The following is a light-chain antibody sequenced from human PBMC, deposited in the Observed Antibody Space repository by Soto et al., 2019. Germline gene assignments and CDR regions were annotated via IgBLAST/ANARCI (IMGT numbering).Light chain of an antibody. CDR2: EVN. V-gene: IGLV2-14*01. CDR3: SSYTSSSTLV. J-gene: IGLJ2*01. CDR1: SHDIGSFKY. Sequence: QSALTQPASVSGSPGQSITISCTGTSHDIGSFKYVSWYQQHPGKAPKLMIYEVNNRPSGVSNRFSGSKSGNTASLTISGLQAEDEADYYCSSYTSSSTLVLGGGTKLTVL.